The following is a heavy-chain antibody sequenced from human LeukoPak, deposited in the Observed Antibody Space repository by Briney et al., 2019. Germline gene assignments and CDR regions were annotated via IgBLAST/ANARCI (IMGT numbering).Heavy chain of an antibody. CDR2: IRYDGSNK. D-gene: IGHD3-22*01. J-gene: IGHJ4*02. CDR3: AKDEELSYYDSSGYLN. V-gene: IGHV3-30*02. CDR1: GFTFSSYG. Sequence: GGSLRLSCAASGFTFSSYGMHWVRQAPGKGLEWVAFIRYDGSNKYYADSVKGRFTISRDNSKNTLYLQMNSLRAEDTAVYYCAKDEELSYYDSSGYLNWGQGTLVTVSS.